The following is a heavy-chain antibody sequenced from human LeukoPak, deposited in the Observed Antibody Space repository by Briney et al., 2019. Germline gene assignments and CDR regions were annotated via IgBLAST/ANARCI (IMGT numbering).Heavy chain of an antibody. V-gene: IGHV5-51*01. J-gene: IGHJ5*02. CDR1: GYSFTSYW. D-gene: IGHD3-10*01. CDR2: IYPGDSDT. Sequence: GESLKISCKGSGYSFTSYWIGWVRQMPGKGLEWMGIIYPGDSDTRYSPSFQGQVTISADKSISTAYLQWSSLKASDTAMYYCARYASEGFGELFLGNWFDPWGQGTLVTVSS. CDR3: ARYASEGFGELFLGNWFDP.